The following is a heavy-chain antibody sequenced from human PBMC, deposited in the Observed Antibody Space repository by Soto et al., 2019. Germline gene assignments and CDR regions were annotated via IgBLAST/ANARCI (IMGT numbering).Heavy chain of an antibody. CDR3: ARVVNWNYHYYYYYMDV. CDR1: GDSISSYY. J-gene: IGHJ6*03. Sequence: SETLSLTCTVSGDSISSYYWSWIRQPPGKGLEWIGYIYYSGSTNYNPSLKSRVTISVDTSKNQFSLKLSSVTAADTAVYYCARVVNWNYHYYYYYMDVWGKGTTVTVSS. CDR2: IYYSGST. D-gene: IGHD1-7*01. V-gene: IGHV4-59*01.